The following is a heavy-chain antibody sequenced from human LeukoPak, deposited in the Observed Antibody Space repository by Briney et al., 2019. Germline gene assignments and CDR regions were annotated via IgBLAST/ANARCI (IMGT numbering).Heavy chain of an antibody. CDR3: AKIDRTYCSRSSCYALDS. Sequence: GESLKISCKGSGYSFTSYWIGWVRQMPGKGLEWMGIIYPGDSDTRYSPSFQSQVTISADKSISTAYLQWSSLKASDTAMYYCAKIDRTYCSRSSCYALDSWGQGTLVTVSS. J-gene: IGHJ4*02. CDR1: GYSFTSYW. CDR2: IYPGDSDT. V-gene: IGHV5-51*01. D-gene: IGHD2-2*01.